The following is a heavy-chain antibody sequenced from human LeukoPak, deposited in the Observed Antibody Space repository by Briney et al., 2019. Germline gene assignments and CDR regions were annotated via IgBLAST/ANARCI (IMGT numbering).Heavy chain of an antibody. CDR1: GYTFTSYY. D-gene: IGHD1-26*01. CDR2: INPSGGST. V-gene: IGHV1-46*01. J-gene: IGHJ4*02. CDR3: ARDMGGAGFDY. Sequence: ASVKVSCKASGYTFTSYYMHWVRQAPGQGFEWMGIINPSGGSTSYAQKFQGRVTMTRDTSTSTVYMELSSLRSEDTAVYYCARDMGGAGFDYWGQGTLVTVSS.